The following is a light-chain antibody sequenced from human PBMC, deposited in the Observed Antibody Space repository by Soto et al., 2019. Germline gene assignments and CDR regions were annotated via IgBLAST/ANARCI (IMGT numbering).Light chain of an antibody. J-gene: IGLJ2*01. CDR2: DVS. Sequence: QSALTQPASVSGSPGQSITISCTGTSSDVGGHTYVSWYQLHPGKVPKLLLYDVSLRPSGVSNRFSGSKSGTTASLTISGLLPEDEADYFCSSYSSTSTLVVFGGGTKVTVL. CDR1: SSDVGGHTY. V-gene: IGLV2-14*03. CDR3: SSYSSTSTLVV.